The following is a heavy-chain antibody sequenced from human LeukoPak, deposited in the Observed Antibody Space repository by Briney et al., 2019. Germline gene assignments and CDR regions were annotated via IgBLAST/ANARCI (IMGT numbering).Heavy chain of an antibody. CDR3: ARDRAELNYYGSGSYSAFDAFDK. D-gene: IGHD3-10*01. J-gene: IGHJ3*02. CDR1: GYTXSGYY. Sequence: ASVKVSCKASGYTXSGYYLHWVRQAPGQGLEWMGWINPHSGGINYAQKFQGRVTMTGDTSISTAYMELNRLTSDDTAVYYCARDRAELNYYGSGSYSAFDAFDKWGQGTMVTVSS. V-gene: IGHV1-2*02. CDR2: INPHSGGI.